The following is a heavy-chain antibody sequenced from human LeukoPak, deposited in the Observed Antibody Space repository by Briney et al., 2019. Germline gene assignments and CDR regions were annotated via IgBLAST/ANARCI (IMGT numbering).Heavy chain of an antibody. CDR3: AHIPPPLRYFDWLLFGPDNNWFDP. CDR2: IYWNDDK. V-gene: IGHV2-5*01. J-gene: IGHJ5*02. D-gene: IGHD3-9*01. CDR1: GFSLSTSGVG. Sequence: VSGPTLVNPTQTLTLTCTFSGFSLSTSGVGVGWIRQPPGKALEWLALIYWNDDKRYSPSLKSRLTITKDTSKNQVVLTMTNMDPVDTATYYCAHIPPPLRYFDWLLFGPDNNWFDPWGQGTLVTVSS.